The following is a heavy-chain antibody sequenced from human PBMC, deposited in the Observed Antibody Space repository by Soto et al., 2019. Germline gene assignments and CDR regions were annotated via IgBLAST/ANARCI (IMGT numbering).Heavy chain of an antibody. Sequence: QVQLVESGGGVVQPGGSLRLSCAASASIFKGHGMHWVRQAPGKGLEGVAIIRYDGSDEHYGDSVEGRFTISRDNSKNMLYLQMNSLRAEDTAVYYCARDGVGATTFFGFLDYWGQGTLVTVSS. CDR2: IRYDGSDE. CDR3: ARDGVGATTFFGFLDY. D-gene: IGHD1-26*01. V-gene: IGHV3-33*08. J-gene: IGHJ4*02. CDR1: ASIFKGHG.